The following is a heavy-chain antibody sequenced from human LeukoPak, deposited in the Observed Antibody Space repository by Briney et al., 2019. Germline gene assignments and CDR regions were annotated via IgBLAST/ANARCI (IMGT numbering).Heavy chain of an antibody. J-gene: IGHJ4*02. V-gene: IGHV1-24*01. CDR2: FDPEDGET. CDR3: ATDLDYYDSSGYYYDDY. CDR1: GYTLTELS. D-gene: IGHD3-22*01. Sequence: AASVKVPCKVSGYTLTELSMHWVRQAPGKGLEWMGGFDPEDGETIYAQKFQGRVTMTEDTSTDTAYMELSSLRSEDTAVYYCATDLDYYDSSGYYYDDYWGQGTLVTVSS.